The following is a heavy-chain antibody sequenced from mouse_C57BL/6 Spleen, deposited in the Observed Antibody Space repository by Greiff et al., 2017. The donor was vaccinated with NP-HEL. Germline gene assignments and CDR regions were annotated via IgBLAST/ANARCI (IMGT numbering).Heavy chain of an antibody. CDR3: ARLSNWEGFAY. Sequence: QVQLQQPGAELVRPGSSVKLSCKASGYTFTSYWMDWVKQRPGQGLEWIGNIYPSDSETHYNQKFKDKATLTVDKSSSTAYMQLSSLTSEDSAVYYCARLSNWEGFAYWGQGTLVTVSA. D-gene: IGHD4-1*02. V-gene: IGHV1-61*01. CDR2: IYPSDSET. CDR1: GYTFTSYW. J-gene: IGHJ3*01.